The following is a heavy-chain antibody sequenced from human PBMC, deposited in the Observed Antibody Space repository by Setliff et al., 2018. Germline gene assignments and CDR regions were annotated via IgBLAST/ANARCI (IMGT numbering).Heavy chain of an antibody. D-gene: IGHD3-10*01. CDR3: ARASRFGTVKWRGDYYMDV. Sequence: GASVKVSCKASGNRFTDYNLHWVRQAPGQGLEWMGWINTNTGDPTYAQDFTGRFVFSLDTSVSTAYLQISSLKPEDTAVYYCARASRFGTVKWRGDYYMDVWGKGTTVTVSS. CDR1: GNRFTDYN. CDR2: INTNTGDP. V-gene: IGHV7-4-1*02. J-gene: IGHJ6*03.